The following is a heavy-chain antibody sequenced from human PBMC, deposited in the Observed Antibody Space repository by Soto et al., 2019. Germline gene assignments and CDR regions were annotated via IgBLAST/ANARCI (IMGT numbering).Heavy chain of an antibody. J-gene: IGHJ4*02. CDR1: GFSFSVYG. CDR3: AAWAEGATEVH. V-gene: IGHV3-33*01. D-gene: IGHD2-15*01. CDR2: IWYDASKQ. Sequence: GGSLRLSCETSGFSFSVYGMHWVRQAPGKGLEWVAVIWYDASKQFYAASVEGRFTISRDNSKAILYLQINSLRAEDTAVYYCAAWAEGATEVHWGLGTLVTVSS.